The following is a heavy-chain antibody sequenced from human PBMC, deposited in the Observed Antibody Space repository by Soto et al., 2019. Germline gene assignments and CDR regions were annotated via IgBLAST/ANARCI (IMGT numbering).Heavy chain of an antibody. Sequence: SETLSLTCTVSGGSISSYYWSWIRQPPGKGLEWIGYIYYSGSTNYNPSLKSRVTISVDTSKNQFSLKPSSVTAADTAVYYCARVGSSDWSGGSCYPTTGMDVWGQGITVTVSS. V-gene: IGHV4-59*01. CDR1: GGSISSYY. CDR2: IYYSGST. CDR3: ARVGSSDWSGGSCYPTTGMDV. J-gene: IGHJ6*02. D-gene: IGHD2-15*01.